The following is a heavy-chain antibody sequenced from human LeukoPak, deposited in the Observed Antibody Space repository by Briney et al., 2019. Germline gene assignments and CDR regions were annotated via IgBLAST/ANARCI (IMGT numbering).Heavy chain of an antibody. CDR1: GGSISNYY. J-gene: IGHJ4*02. D-gene: IGHD4-17*01. CDR3: ASQGDYELDY. CDR2: IYYSGSI. V-gene: IGHV4-59*08. Sequence: SETLSLTCTVSGGSISNYYWSWIRQPPGVGLEWIGDIYYSGSINYNPSLKSRVTISVDTSKNQFSLKLSSVTAADTAVYCCASQGDYELDYWGQGTLVTVSS.